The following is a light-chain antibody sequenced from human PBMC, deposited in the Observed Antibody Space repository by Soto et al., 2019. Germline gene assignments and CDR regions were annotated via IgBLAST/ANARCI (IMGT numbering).Light chain of an antibody. CDR2: HVS. V-gene: IGLV2-14*02. CDR3: SSYGGFNNVL. J-gene: IGLJ2*01. Sequence: QSALTQPASVSGSPGQSITISCTGTSSDVGSYNLVSWYQQHPGKAPKLLIHHVSRRPSGVPARFSGSKSGNTASLTVSGLQTEDEADYYCSSYGGFNNVLFGGGTKVTVL. CDR1: SSDVGSYNL.